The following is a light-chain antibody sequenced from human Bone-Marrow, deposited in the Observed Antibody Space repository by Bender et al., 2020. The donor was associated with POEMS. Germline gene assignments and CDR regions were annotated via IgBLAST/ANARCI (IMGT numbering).Light chain of an antibody. V-gene: IGLV1-44*01. Sequence: QSVLTQPPSASGTPGQRVTISCSGGSSNIGAHAVNWYQHLPGTAPKLLIYSSHRRPSEVPDRFSGSRSGTSASLAISGLQSEDEADYYCAVWDDSLPVSFVFGPGTTVSVL. CDR3: AVWDDSLPVSFV. CDR2: SSH. CDR1: SSNIGAHA. J-gene: IGLJ1*01.